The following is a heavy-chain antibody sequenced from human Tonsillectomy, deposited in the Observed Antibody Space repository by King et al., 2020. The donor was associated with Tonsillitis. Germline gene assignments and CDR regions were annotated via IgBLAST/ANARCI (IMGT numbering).Heavy chain of an antibody. CDR1: GGSISSYS. J-gene: IGHJ2*01. CDR2: IYYSGST. V-gene: IGHV4-59*01. D-gene: IGHD6-13*01. Sequence: QLQESGPGLVKPSETLSLTCTVSGGSISSYSWSWIRQPPGKGLEWMGYIYYSGSTNYKPSLQSRVTISVDTSKNQFSLKLSSVTAADTAVYYCARIIAAAGRLRYFDLWGRGTLVTVSS. CDR3: ARIIAAAGRLRYFDL.